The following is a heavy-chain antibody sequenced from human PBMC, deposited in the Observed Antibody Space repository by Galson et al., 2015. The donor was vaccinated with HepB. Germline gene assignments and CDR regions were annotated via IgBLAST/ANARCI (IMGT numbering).Heavy chain of an antibody. CDR1: GYSFTSYW. CDR2: IYPGDSDT. CDR3: ARQKGDGYNLGLVSYFDY. V-gene: IGHV5-51*01. J-gene: IGHJ4*02. D-gene: IGHD5-24*01. Sequence: QSGAEVTKPGESLTISCMGSGYSFTSYWIGWVRQRPGKGLEWMGIIYPGDSDTRYNPSFQGQFTISADKSSSTAYLQWSSQKASDTAMYYCARQKGDGYNLGLVSYFDYWSQGTLVTVSS.